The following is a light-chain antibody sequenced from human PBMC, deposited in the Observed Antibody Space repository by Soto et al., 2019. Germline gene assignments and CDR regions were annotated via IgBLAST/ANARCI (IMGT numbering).Light chain of an antibody. CDR2: WAS. V-gene: IGKV4-1*01. CDR1: QSVLYSSNNKNY. J-gene: IGKJ3*01. Sequence: DIVMTQSPDSLAVSLGERATINCKSSQSVLYSSNNKNYSAWYQQKPGQPPKLLIYWASTRESGVPDRFSGSGSGTDFTLTISSLQAEDVAVYYCQQYYSTPFPFGPGTKVDIK. CDR3: QQYYSTPFP.